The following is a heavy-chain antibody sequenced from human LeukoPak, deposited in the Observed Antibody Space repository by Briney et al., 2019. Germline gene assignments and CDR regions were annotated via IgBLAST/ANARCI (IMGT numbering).Heavy chain of an antibody. V-gene: IGHV3-7*01. D-gene: IGHD3-22*01. CDR3: ARAPSDDSSGYYYYYGMDV. CDR2: IKQDGSEK. J-gene: IGHJ6*02. Sequence: GGSLRLSCAASGLTFSSYSMNWVRQAPGKGLEWVANIKQDGSEKYYVDSVKGRFTISRDNAKNSLYLQMNSLRAEDTAVYYCARAPSDDSSGYYYYYGMDVWGQGTTVTVSS. CDR1: GLTFSSYS.